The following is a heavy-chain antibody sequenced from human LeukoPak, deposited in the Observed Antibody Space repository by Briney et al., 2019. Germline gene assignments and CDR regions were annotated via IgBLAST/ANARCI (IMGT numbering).Heavy chain of an antibody. CDR3: ATTLSHDAFDI. CDR2: FYYSGST. V-gene: IGHV4-59*08. Sequence: PSETLSLTCTVSGGSISSYYWSWIRQPPGKGLEWIGYFYYSGSTNYNPSLKSRVTISVDTSKNQFSLKLSSVTAADTAVYYCATTLSHDAFDIWGQGTMVTVSS. CDR1: GGSISSYY. D-gene: IGHD4-11*01. J-gene: IGHJ3*02.